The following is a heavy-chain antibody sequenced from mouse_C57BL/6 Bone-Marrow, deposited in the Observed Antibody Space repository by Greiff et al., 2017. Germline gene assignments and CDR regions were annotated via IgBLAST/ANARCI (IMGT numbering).Heavy chain of an antibody. V-gene: IGHV2-9-1*01. CDR2: IWPGGGT. CDR1: GFSLTSYA. CDR3: ARNETPWLAY. Sequence: QVQLKESGPGLVAPSQSLSITCTVSGFSLTSYAISWVRQPPGKGLEWLGVIWPGGGTNYNSALKSRLSISKDNSTSQVFLKMHSLQTDDTAGYYCARNETPWLAYWGQGTLVTVSA. J-gene: IGHJ3*01.